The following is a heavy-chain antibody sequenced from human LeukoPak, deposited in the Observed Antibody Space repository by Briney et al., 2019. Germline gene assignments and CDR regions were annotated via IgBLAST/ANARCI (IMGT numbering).Heavy chain of an antibody. J-gene: IGHJ4*02. Sequence: GESLKISCKGSGYSFTSYWIGWVRQMPGKGLEWMGIIYPGDSDTRYSPSFQGQVTISADKSISTAYLQWSSLKASDTAMYYCARGGSEMATSSPFDYWGQGTLVTVSS. D-gene: IGHD5-24*01. V-gene: IGHV5-51*01. CDR1: GYSFTSYW. CDR2: IYPGDSDT. CDR3: ARGGSEMATSSPFDY.